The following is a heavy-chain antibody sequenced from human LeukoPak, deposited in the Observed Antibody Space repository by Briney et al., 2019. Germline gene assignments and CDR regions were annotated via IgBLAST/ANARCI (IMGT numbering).Heavy chain of an antibody. Sequence: QAGGSLRLSCAAPGFTFSSYVMSWVRQAPGKGLEWVSAISGSGVSTYYADSVKGRFTSSRDNSKNTLYLQMNSLRAEDTAVYYCARLSGYYYYHGMDVWGKGTTVTVCS. CDR1: GFTFSSYV. CDR3: ARLSGYYYYHGMDV. V-gene: IGHV3-23*01. CDR2: ISGSGVST. J-gene: IGHJ6*04. D-gene: IGHD5-12*01.